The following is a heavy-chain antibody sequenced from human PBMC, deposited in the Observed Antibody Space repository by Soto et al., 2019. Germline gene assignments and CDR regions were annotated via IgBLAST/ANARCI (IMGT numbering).Heavy chain of an antibody. CDR3: AKDLVVAAPSISYYYYYGMDV. V-gene: IGHV3-30*18. D-gene: IGHD2-15*01. Sequence: GGSLRLSCAASGFTFSSYGMHWVRQAPGKGLECVAVISYDGSNKYYADSVKGRFTISRDNSKNTLYLQMNSLRAEDTAVYYCAKDLVVAAPSISYYYYYGMDVWGQGTTVTVSS. J-gene: IGHJ6*02. CDR2: ISYDGSNK. CDR1: GFTFSSYG.